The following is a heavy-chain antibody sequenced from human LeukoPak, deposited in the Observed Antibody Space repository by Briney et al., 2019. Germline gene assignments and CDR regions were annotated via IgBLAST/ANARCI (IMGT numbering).Heavy chain of an antibody. CDR1: GFTFSGSA. V-gene: IGHV3-73*01. CDR3: TRLDSSGWSDY. CDR2: IRSKANSYAT. Sequence: GGSLRLSCAASGFTFSGSAMHWVRQASGKGLEWVARIRSKANSYATAYAASVKGRFTISRDDSKNTAYLQMNSLKTEDTAVYYCTRLDSSGWSDYWGQGTLVTVSS. J-gene: IGHJ4*02. D-gene: IGHD6-19*01.